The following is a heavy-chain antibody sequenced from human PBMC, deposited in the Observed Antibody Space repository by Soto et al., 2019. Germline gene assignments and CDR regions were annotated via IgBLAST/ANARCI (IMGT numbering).Heavy chain of an antibody. V-gene: IGHV4-59*01. J-gene: IGHJ5*02. CDR1: GGSISSYY. D-gene: IGHD3-22*01. CDR2: IYYSGST. CDR3: ARGKYYDSSGYVNWFDP. Sequence: SETLSLTCTVSGGSISSYYWSWIRQPPGKGLEWIGYIYYSGSTNYNPSLKSRVTISVDTSKNQFSLKLSSVTAADTAVYYCARGKYYDSSGYVNWFDPWGQGTLVTVSS.